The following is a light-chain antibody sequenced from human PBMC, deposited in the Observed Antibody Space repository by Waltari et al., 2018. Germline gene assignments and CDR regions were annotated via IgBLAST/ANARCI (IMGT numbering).Light chain of an antibody. CDR2: DAS. CDR3: QQRGNWPSGYT. V-gene: IGKV3-11*01. CDR1: RSGGNH. J-gene: IGKJ2*01. Sequence: EIVLTQSPATLSLSPGERATLSCRASRSGGNHLAWYQQKPGQAPRLLIYDASIRATGIPARFSGSGSGTDFTLTISSLEPEDFAVYFCQQRGNWPSGYTFGQGTKLEIK.